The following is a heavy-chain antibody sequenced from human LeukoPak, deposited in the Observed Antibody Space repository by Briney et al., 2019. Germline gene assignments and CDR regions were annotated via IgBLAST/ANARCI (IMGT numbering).Heavy chain of an antibody. Sequence: VASVKVSCKASGGTFSSYTISWVRHAPGQGLEWMGRIIPILGIANYAQKFQGRVTVTADKPTSTAYMELSSRRSEDTAVYYCARDPPLRYFDWFRSNWFDPWGQGTLVTVSS. CDR2: IIPILGIA. CDR1: GGTFSSYT. CDR3: ARDPPLRYFDWFRSNWFDP. V-gene: IGHV1-69*04. D-gene: IGHD3-9*01. J-gene: IGHJ5*02.